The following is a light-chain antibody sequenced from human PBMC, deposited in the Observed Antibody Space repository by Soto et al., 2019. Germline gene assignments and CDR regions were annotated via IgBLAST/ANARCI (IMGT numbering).Light chain of an antibody. Sequence: DIQLTQSPSLLSASVGDRVTITCRASQGLSSYLAWYQQKPGKAPNLLIYAAFTLQSGVPSRFSGSGSGTDFTLTISCLQSEDFATYYCQQYYSYPLTFGGGTKVDIK. J-gene: IGKJ4*01. CDR3: QQYYSYPLT. V-gene: IGKV1-9*01. CDR1: QGLSSY. CDR2: AAF.